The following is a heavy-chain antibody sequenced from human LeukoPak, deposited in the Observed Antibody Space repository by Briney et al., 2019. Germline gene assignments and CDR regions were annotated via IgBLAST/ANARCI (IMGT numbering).Heavy chain of an antibody. CDR2: IFWNGGST. D-gene: IGHD3-10*01. CDR3: ARDPTYYSVSGTYRYFDY. J-gene: IGHJ4*02. V-gene: IGHV3-20*04. Sequence: PGGSLRLSCAASGFTFSSYAMSWVRQAPGKGLEWVSGIFWNGGSTSYAGSVKGRFTISRDNAKNSLYLQMNSLRAEDTALYYCARDPTYYSVSGTYRYFDYWGQGTLVTVSS. CDR1: GFTFSSYA.